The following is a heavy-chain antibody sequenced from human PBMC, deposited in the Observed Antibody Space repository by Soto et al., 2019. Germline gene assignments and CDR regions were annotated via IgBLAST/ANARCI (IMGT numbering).Heavy chain of an antibody. Sequence: QVQLVQSGAEVQKPGSSLRVSCEASGGTLSSYTFNWVRQAPGQGLEWMGRIIPVLNITNYAQNFKGRVTITADKSTSTVYMELSSLRSDDSAIYYCARGVWVTDGEMNYYYYYMDVWGKGSTVTVSS. D-gene: IGHD3-10*01. CDR2: IIPVLNIT. CDR1: GGTLSSYT. CDR3: ARGVWVTDGEMNYYYYYMDV. J-gene: IGHJ6*03. V-gene: IGHV1-69*02.